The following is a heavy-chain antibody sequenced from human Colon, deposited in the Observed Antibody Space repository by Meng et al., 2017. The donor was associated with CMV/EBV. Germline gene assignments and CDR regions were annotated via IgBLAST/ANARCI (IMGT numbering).Heavy chain of an antibody. CDR3: ARAGSNDIVVVPAATYWYFDL. J-gene: IGHJ2*01. CDR2: IIPIFGTA. D-gene: IGHD2-2*01. CDR1: GGTFSSYA. V-gene: IGHV1-69*05. Sequence: SVKVSCKASGGTFSSYAIRWVRQAPGQGLEWMGGIIPIFGTANYAQKFQGRVTITTDESTSTAYMELSSLRSEDTAVYYCARAGSNDIVVVPAATYWYFDLWGRGTLVTVSS.